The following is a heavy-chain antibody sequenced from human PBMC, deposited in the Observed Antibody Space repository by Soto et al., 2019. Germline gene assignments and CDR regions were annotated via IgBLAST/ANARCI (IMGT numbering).Heavy chain of an antibody. CDR1: GFSLDEYG. V-gene: IGHV3-20*04. CDR3: ARDHRWGYEYGDYGAS. CDR2: MHRNGNST. D-gene: IGHD4-17*01. J-gene: IGHJ5*01. Sequence: EVQLVESGGGVVRPGGSLRLACVVSGFSLDEYGMSWVRQAPGKGPEWVSGMHRNGNSTGYADSVKGRFTISRDDAKKSLYLQMNSLRAEDPAFYYCARDHRWGYEYGDYGASWGHGTLVTVSS.